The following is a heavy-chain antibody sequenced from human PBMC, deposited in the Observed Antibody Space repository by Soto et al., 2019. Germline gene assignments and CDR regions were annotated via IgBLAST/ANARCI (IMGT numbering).Heavy chain of an antibody. D-gene: IGHD6-13*01. V-gene: IGHV5-51*01. CDR1: GYTFSNFW. Sequence: GGSLKISCQSSGYTFSNFWIGWVRQLPGKGLEWMGIIYPGDHETRYSPSFHGKVTISADRSINTAYLQWNSLEASDTAFYFCARSPRSSPYFDYWGQGALVTVS. CDR3: ARSPRSSPYFDY. J-gene: IGHJ4*02. CDR2: IYPGDHET.